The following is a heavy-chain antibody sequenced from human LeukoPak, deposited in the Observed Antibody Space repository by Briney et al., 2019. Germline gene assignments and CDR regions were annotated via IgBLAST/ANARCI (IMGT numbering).Heavy chain of an antibody. V-gene: IGHV3-74*01. CDR3: ARTYLVGWYFDL. D-gene: IGHD3-16*01. Sequence: GGSLRLSCAASGFTFSRNWMHWVRQAPGKGLVWVSHINSDGTSTGYADSVKGRFTISRDNAKNTLYLQMNSLRAEDTAVYYCARTYLVGWYFDLWGRGALVTVSS. CDR1: GFTFSRNW. CDR2: INSDGTST. J-gene: IGHJ2*01.